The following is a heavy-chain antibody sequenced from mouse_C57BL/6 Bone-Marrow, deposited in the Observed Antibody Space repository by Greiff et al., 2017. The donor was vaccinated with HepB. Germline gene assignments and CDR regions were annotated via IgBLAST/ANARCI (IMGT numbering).Heavy chain of an antibody. Sequence: VQLQQPGAELVKPGASVKLSCKASGYTFTSYWMHWVKQRPGQGLEWIGMIHPNSGSTNYNEKFKSKATLTVDKSSSTAYMQLSSLTSEDSAVYYCAIYLCGSSWYFDYWGQGTTLTVSS. J-gene: IGHJ2*01. CDR3: AIYLCGSSWYFDY. D-gene: IGHD1-1*01. CDR2: IHPNSGST. V-gene: IGHV1-64*01. CDR1: GYTFTSYW.